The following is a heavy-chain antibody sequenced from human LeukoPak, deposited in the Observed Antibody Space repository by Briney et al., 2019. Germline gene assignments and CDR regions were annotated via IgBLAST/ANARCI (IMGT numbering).Heavy chain of an antibody. CDR1: GYTFTSYY. Sequence: ASVKVSCKASGYTFTSYYMHWVRQAPGQGLEWMGIINPSGGSTSYAQKFQGRVTMTGDTSTSTVYMELSSLRSEDTAVYYCARDMIQLSGGPASWFDPWGQGTLVTVSS. CDR2: INPSGGST. V-gene: IGHV1-46*01. CDR3: ARDMIQLSGGPASWFDP. D-gene: IGHD5-18*01. J-gene: IGHJ5*02.